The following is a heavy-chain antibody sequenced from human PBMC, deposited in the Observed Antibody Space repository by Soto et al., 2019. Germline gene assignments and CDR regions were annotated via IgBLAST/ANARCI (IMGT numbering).Heavy chain of an antibody. V-gene: IGHV1-18*01. CDR2: ISAYNGNT. Sequence: ASVKVSCKASGYTFTSYGISWVRQAPGQGLEWMGWISAYNGNTNYAQKLQGRVTMTTDTSTSTAYMELRSLRSDDTAVYYCARGLYNWNYLGSKWFDPWGQGTLVTVSS. CDR3: ARGLYNWNYLGSKWFDP. D-gene: IGHD1-7*01. CDR1: GYTFTSYG. J-gene: IGHJ5*02.